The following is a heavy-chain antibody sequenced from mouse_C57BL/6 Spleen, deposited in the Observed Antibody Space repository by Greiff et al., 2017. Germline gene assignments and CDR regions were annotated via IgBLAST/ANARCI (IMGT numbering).Heavy chain of an antibody. J-gene: IGHJ1*03. D-gene: IGHD1-1*01. V-gene: IGHV1-42*01. CDR3: ARRGFTTVVATARYFDV. CDR1: GYSFTGYY. Sequence: EVQLQQSGPELVKPGASVKISCKASGYSFTGYYMNWVKQSPEKSLEWIGEINPSTGGTTYNQKFKAKATLTVAKSSSTAYMQLKSLTSEDSAVYYCARRGFTTVVATARYFDVWGTGTTVTVSS. CDR2: INPSTGGT.